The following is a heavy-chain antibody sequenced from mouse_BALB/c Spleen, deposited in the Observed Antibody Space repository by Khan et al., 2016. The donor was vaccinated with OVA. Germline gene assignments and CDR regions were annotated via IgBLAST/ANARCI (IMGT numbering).Heavy chain of an antibody. CDR3: TRIYRSDFDY. D-gene: IGHD1-1*01. J-gene: IGHJ2*01. V-gene: IGHV1-20*02. Sequence: IQLVQSGPELVRPGASVKISCKASGYSFTGYFMNWVMQSHGKSLEWIGRINPHIGETFYNQRFKDKATLTVDESSGVGNMKRRNVASEDSAVYYCTRIYRSDFDYWGQGTTLTVSS. CDR2: INPHIGET. CDR1: GYSFTGYF.